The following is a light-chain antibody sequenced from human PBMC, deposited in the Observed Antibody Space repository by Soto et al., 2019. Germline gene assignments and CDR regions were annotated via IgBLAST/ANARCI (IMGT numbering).Light chain of an antibody. CDR2: DAS. Sequence: AIPLTQSPSSLSESLLDGVCIXRPSSQGISSALAWYQQKPGKAPKLLIYDASSLESGVPSRFSGSGSGTDFTLTISSLQPEDFATYYCQQFNNYPQITFGQGTRLEI. J-gene: IGKJ5*01. CDR1: QGISSA. CDR3: QQFNNYPQIT. V-gene: IGKV1D-13*01.